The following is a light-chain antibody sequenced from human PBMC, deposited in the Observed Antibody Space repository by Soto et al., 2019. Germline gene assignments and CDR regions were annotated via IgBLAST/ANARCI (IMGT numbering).Light chain of an antibody. V-gene: IGKV3-20*01. Sequence: ESVLTQSPGTLSLSPGERATLSCRASPSVITYLAWYQQKPGQAPRLLIYGASSRATDIPDRFSGSGSGTDFTLTISRLEHEYVAEYYCQQYGSTPLTFGGGTKVEIK. CDR2: GAS. CDR1: PSVITY. CDR3: QQYGSTPLT. J-gene: IGKJ4*01.